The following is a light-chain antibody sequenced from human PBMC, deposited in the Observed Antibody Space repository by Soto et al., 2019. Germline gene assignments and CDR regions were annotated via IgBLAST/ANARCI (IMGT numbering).Light chain of an antibody. Sequence: EIVLTQSPATLSLSPGERATLSCRASQSVSSYLAWYQQKPGQAPRLLIYDASNRATGIPARFSGSGSGTDFTLTISSLEPEDSAIYYCQQRLNWPPLTFGGGTTVEIK. J-gene: IGKJ4*01. CDR3: QQRLNWPPLT. CDR2: DAS. V-gene: IGKV3-11*01. CDR1: QSVSSY.